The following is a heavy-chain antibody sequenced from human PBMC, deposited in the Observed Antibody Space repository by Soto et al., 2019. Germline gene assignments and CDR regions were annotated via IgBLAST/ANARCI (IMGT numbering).Heavy chain of an antibody. D-gene: IGHD2-15*01. J-gene: IGHJ4*02. CDR2: INPSGGST. V-gene: IGHV1-46*01. Sequence: ASVKVSCKASGYTFTSHYMHWVRQAPGQGLEWMGIINPSGGSTSYAQKFQGRVTTTRDTSTSTVYMELSSLRSEDTAVYYCALTFCSGGSCHPDNGLDYWGQGTLVTVSS. CDR3: ALTFCSGGSCHPDNGLDY. CDR1: GYTFTSHY.